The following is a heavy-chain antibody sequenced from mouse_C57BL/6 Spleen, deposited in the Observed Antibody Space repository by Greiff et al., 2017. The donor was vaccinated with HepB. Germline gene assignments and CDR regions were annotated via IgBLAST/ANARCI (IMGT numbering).Heavy chain of an antibody. V-gene: IGHV5-6*01. CDR1: GFTFSSYG. CDR2: ISSGGSYT. J-gene: IGHJ2*01. CDR3: ARRSNYVDY. D-gene: IGHD5-1*01. Sequence: EVHLVESGGDLVKPGGSLKLSCAASGFTFSSYGVSWVRQTPDKRLEWVATISSGGSYTYYPDSVKGRFTISRDNAKNTLYLQMSSLKSEDTAMYYCARRSNYVDYWGQGTTLTVSS.